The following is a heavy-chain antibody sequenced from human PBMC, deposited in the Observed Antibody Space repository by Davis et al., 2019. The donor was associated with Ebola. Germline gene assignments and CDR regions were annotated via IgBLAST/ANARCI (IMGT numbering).Heavy chain of an antibody. CDR1: GGSISSYY. Sequence: SETLSLTCTVSGGSISSYYWSWIRQPPGKGLEWIGYIYYSGSTNYNPFLKSRVTISVDTSKNQFSLKLSSVTAADTAVYYCARDVARGWFDPWGQGTLVTVSS. J-gene: IGHJ5*02. V-gene: IGHV4-59*01. CDR3: ARDVARGWFDP. CDR2: IYYSGST.